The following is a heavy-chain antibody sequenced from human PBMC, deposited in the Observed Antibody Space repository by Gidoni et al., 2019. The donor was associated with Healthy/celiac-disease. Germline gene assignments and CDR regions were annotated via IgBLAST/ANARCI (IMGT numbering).Heavy chain of an antibody. CDR3: ARELKGMIVVVPHFDY. Sequence: QVQLVQSGSEFKKPGASVKVSCKASGYTFTSYAMNWLRQAPGQGLEWMGWINTNTGNPTYAQCFTGRFVFSLDTSVSTAYLQISSLKAEDTAVYYCARELKGMIVVVPHFDYWGQGTLVTVSS. D-gene: IGHD3-22*01. CDR1: GYTFTSYA. CDR2: INTNTGNP. V-gene: IGHV7-4-1*02. J-gene: IGHJ4*02.